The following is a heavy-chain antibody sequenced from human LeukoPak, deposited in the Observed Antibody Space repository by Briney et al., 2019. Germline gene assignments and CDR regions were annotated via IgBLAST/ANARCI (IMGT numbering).Heavy chain of an antibody. CDR1: GLKFTDAW. Sequence: PGGSLRLSCAVSGLKFTDAWMNWVRQAPGKGLEWVGRIKSKTDGGTTDYAAPVKGRFTISRDDSKNTLYLQMNSLKTEDTAVYYCTTDPGDDYGDYGGYFDYWGQGTLVTVSS. CDR2: IKSKTDGGTT. CDR3: TTDPGDDYGDYGGYFDY. D-gene: IGHD4-17*01. J-gene: IGHJ4*02. V-gene: IGHV3-15*07.